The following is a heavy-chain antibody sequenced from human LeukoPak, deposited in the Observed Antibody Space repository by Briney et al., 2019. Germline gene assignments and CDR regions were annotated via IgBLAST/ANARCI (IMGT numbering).Heavy chain of an antibody. CDR1: GGSISSYY. CDR3: ARRGLRFLEWPNYFDY. V-gene: IGHV4-34*01. D-gene: IGHD3-3*01. CDR2: INHSGST. Sequence: SETLSLTCTVSGGSISSYYWSWIRQPPGKGLEWIGEINHSGSTNYNPSLKSRVTISVDTSKNQFSLKLSSVTAADTAVYYCARRGLRFLEWPNYFDYWGQGTLVTVSS. J-gene: IGHJ4*02.